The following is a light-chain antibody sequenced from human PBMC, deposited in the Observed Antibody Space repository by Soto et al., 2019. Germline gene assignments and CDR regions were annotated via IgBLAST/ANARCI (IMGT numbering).Light chain of an antibody. J-gene: IGLJ2*01. V-gene: IGLV4-69*01. CDR3: QPWGTGIHVV. CDR2: LDSDGSH. CDR1: SGHSSYA. Sequence: PVLTQSPSASASLGASVKLTCTLSSGHSSYAIAWHQQQPEKGPRYLMKLDSDGSHTKGDAIPDRFSGSSSGAERYLTNSSLQSEDEADYYCQPWGTGIHVVLGGGTQLTVL.